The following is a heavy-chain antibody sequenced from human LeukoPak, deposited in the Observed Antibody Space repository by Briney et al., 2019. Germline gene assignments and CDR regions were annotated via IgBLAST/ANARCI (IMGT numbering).Heavy chain of an antibody. V-gene: IGHV3-30*19. CDR1: GFTFSSYG. CDR2: ISYDGSNK. J-gene: IGHJ4*02. D-gene: IGHD3-22*01. Sequence: GGSLRLSCAASGFTFSSYGMHWVRQAPGKGLEWVAVISYDGSNKYYADSVKGRFTISRDNSKNTLYLQMNSLRAEDTAVYYCARGVYYYDSSGYYSRWGQGTLVTVSS. CDR3: ARGVYYYDSSGYYSR.